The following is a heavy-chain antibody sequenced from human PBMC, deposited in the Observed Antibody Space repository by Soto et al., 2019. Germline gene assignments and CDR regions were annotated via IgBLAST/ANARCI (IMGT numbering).Heavy chain of an antibody. Sequence: ASVKVSCKASGYTFTGYYMHWVRQAPGQGLEWMGWINPNSGGTNYAQKFQGRVTMTRDTSISTAYMELSRLRSDDTAVYYCARGITIFGVVISPDPRFDYWGQGTLVTVS. V-gene: IGHV1-2*02. CDR3: ARGITIFGVVISPDPRFDY. CDR1: GYTFTGYY. J-gene: IGHJ4*02. D-gene: IGHD3-3*01. CDR2: INPNSGGT.